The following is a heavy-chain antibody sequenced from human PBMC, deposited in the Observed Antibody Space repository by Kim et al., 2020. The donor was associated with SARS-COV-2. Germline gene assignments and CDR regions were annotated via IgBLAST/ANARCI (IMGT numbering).Heavy chain of an antibody. V-gene: IGHV4-4*09. CDR3: ARGARLGVHYSNAFDI. D-gene: IGHD2-15*01. J-gene: IGHJ3*02. Sequence: SLKSRVTISADASKNQFSLQLSSVTAADTAVYYCARGARLGVHYSNAFDIWGQGTMVTVSS.